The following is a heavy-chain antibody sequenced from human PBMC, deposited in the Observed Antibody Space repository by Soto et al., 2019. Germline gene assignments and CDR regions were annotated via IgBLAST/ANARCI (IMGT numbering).Heavy chain of an antibody. CDR3: ARHQVRYPPMDY. V-gene: IGHV1-18*01. J-gene: IGHJ4*02. CDR1: GYTFTSYG. Sequence: QVQLVQSGAEVKKPGASVKVSCKASGYTFTSYGISWVRQAPGQGLEWMGWISAYNGNTNYAQKLQGKATKTTHTSTSTAYMELRSLRSDDTVVYYCARHQVRYPPMDYWGQGTLVTVSS. D-gene: IGHD1-1*01. CDR2: ISAYNGNT.